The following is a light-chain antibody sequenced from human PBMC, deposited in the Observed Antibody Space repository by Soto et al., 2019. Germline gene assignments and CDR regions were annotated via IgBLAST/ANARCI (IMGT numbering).Light chain of an antibody. CDR1: QSVSSSY. CDR2: GAS. CDR3: QQYGISPGGT. Sequence: EIVLTQSPGTLSLSPGERATLSCRASQSVSSSYLAWYQQKPGQAPRLLIYGASSRATGIPDRFSGSGSGTDFTLTITTLDPEDFAVYHCQQYGISPGGTFGQGTKLEIK. J-gene: IGKJ2*01. V-gene: IGKV3-20*01.